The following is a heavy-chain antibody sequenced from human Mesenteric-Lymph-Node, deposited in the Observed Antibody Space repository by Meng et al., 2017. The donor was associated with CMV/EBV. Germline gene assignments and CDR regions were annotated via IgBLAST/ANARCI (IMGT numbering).Heavy chain of an antibody. CDR3: ARVRSWSNYFDY. V-gene: IGHV4-34*01. CDR2: INHSGST. Sequence: LTCAVYGGSFRCYYWSWIRQPPGKGLEWIGEINHSGSTNYNPSLKSRVTISVDTSKNQFSLKLSSVTAADTAVYYCARVRSWSNYFDYWGQGTLVTVSS. D-gene: IGHD6-13*01. CDR1: GGSFRCYY. J-gene: IGHJ4*02.